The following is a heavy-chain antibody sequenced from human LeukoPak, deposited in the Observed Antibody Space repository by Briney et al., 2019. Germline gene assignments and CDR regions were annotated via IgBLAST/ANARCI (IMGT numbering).Heavy chain of an antibody. V-gene: IGHV3-30*02. CDR2: IKSDGNNK. CDR3: AKERTRVTGGWT. CDR1: GFTFNSYG. J-gene: IGHJ5*02. D-gene: IGHD2-21*02. Sequence: GGSLRLSCAASGFTFNSYGLHWVRQAPGKGLVWVTVIKSDGNNKYYADSVKGRFTISRDNSKNTVYLQMNSLTTEDTAMYYCAKERTRVTGGWTWGQGPLLTLS.